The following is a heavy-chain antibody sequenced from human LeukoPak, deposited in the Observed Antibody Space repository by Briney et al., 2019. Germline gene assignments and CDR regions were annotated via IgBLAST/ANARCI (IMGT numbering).Heavy chain of an antibody. J-gene: IGHJ4*02. D-gene: IGHD5-12*01. CDR3: ARNRGWLQFDY. Sequence: GGSLRLSCAASGFTFSNYWMHWVRQAPGKGLEWVANIKGDESEKYYVDSVKGRFSISRDNAKTSLYLQMDSLRAEDTAVYYCARNRGWLQFDYWGQGTLVTVSS. CDR2: IKGDESEK. V-gene: IGHV3-7*03. CDR1: GFTFSNYW.